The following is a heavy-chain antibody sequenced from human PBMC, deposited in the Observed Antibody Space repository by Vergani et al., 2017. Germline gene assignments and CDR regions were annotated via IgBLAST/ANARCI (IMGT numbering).Heavy chain of an antibody. CDR3: AKHFRVWGIDY. CDR1: GFTLSNYD. CDR2: IQFDGSNQ. V-gene: IGHV3-30*02. Sequence: QVQLVESGGGVVQRGGSLRLSCATSGFTLSNYDMQWIRQGPGKGLEFVAFIQFDGSNQYNADSVKGRFTLSRDFSKNTLYLQMNSLRTDDTATYYCAKHFRVWGIDYWGQGTQVIVSS. D-gene: IGHD3-16*01. J-gene: IGHJ4*02.